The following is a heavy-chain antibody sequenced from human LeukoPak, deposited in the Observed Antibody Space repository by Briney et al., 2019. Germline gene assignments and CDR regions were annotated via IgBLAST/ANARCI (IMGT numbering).Heavy chain of an antibody. CDR2: IHHSGNT. V-gene: IGHV4-30-4*08. J-gene: IGHJ4*02. CDR3: ARDVVRDYFDY. D-gene: IGHD2-21*01. Sequence: PSETLSLTCTVSGGSISSSRYYWGWIRQPPGKGLEWIGYIHHSGNTYYNPSLKSRVNISLDTSKNQFSLKLSSGTAADTAVYYCARDVVRDYFDYWGQGTPVTVSS. CDR1: GGSISSSRYY.